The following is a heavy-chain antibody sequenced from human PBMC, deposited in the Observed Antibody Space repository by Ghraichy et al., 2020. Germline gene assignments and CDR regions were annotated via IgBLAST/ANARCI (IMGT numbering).Heavy chain of an antibody. V-gene: IGHV4-39*01. CDR2: IYYSGST. J-gene: IGHJ5*02. CDR1: GGSISSSSYY. D-gene: IGHD2-2*01. CDR3: ARHGSAPDQLLLGWFDP. Sequence: SETLSLTCTVSGGSISSSSYYWGWIRQPPGKGLEWIGSIYYSGSTYYNPSLKSRVTISVDTSKNQFSLKLSSVTAADTAVYYCARHGSAPDQLLLGWFDPWGQGTLVTVSS.